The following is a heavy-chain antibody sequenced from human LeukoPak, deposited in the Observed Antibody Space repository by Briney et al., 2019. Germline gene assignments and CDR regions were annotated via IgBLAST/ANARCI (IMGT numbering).Heavy chain of an antibody. D-gene: IGHD1-26*01. Sequence: SETLSLTCAVYGGSFSGYSWYWIRQPPGKGLEWIGEINHSGSTNYNPSLKSRVTISVDTSKNQFSPKLSSVTAADTAVYYCARGPGAAYYWGQGTLVTVSS. CDR2: INHSGST. V-gene: IGHV4-34*01. CDR1: GGSFSGYS. J-gene: IGHJ4*02. CDR3: ARGPGAAYY.